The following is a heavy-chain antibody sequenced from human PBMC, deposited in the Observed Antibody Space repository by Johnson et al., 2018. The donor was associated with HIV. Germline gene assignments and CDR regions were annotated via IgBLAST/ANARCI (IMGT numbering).Heavy chain of an antibody. J-gene: IGHJ3*02. Sequence: QVQLVESGGGVVQPGGSLRLSCAASGFTFSNYGMHWVRQAPGKGLEWVAFIRYDGSNKYYGDSVKGRFTISRDNSKNMLYVQMNSLRVEDTAVYYCAKMSRGRQDAFDIWGQGAMVTVSS. D-gene: IGHD3-16*01. V-gene: IGHV3-30*02. CDR2: IRYDGSNK. CDR3: AKMSRGRQDAFDI. CDR1: GFTFSNYG.